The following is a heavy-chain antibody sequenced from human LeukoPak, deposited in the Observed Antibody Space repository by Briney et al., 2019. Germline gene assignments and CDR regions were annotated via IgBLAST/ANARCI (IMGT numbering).Heavy chain of an antibody. D-gene: IGHD6-13*01. CDR2: MNPNSGNT. J-gene: IGHJ4*02. Sequence: ASVKVSCKASGYTFTSYDINWVRQATGQGLEWMGWMNPNSGNTGYAQTFQGRVTITRNTSISTAYMELSSLRSEDSAVCYGARDHLAAHDCWGQGTLVTASS. CDR3: ARDHLAAHDC. CDR1: GYTFTSYD. V-gene: IGHV1-8*03.